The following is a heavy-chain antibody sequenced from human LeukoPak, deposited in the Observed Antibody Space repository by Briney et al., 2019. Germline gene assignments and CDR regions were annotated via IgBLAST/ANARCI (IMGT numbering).Heavy chain of an antibody. Sequence: GGSLRLSGAASGFTVSSNYMSWVRQAPGKGLQWVSVIYSGGITYYADSVKGSFTLSRDNSKTTLYLQMNSLRAEDPAVYYCATTKRPYYYYGMDVWGQGTTVTVSS. V-gene: IGHV3-66*01. CDR2: IYSGGIT. D-gene: IGHD2-8*01. CDR3: ATTKRPYYYYGMDV. CDR1: GFTVSSNY. J-gene: IGHJ6*02.